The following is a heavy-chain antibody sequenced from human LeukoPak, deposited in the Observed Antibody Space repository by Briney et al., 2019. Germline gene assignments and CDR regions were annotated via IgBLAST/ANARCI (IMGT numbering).Heavy chain of an antibody. CDR2: INPSGTGT. Sequence: ASVKVSCKASGYTITNNYMHWVRQAPGQGLEWMGVINPSGTGTSYAQKFQGRITMSRDTSTSTVYMELSSLRSEDTAFYYCATDHSMANTAWWFDPWGQGTLVTVSS. D-gene: IGHD5-24*01. J-gene: IGHJ5*02. CDR1: GYTITNNY. V-gene: IGHV1-46*01. CDR3: ATDHSMANTAWWFDP.